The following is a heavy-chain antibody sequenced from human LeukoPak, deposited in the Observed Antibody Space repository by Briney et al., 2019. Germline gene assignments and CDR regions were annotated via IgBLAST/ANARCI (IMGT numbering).Heavy chain of an antibody. CDR3: AARDYGGNSGI. V-gene: IGHV3-30*03. CDR1: GFTFSTYA. CDR2: ISYDGSNK. Sequence: GGSLRLSCAASGFTFSTYAVHWLRQAPGKRLEWVAVISYDGSNKYYADSVKGRFAISRDNSKNTLYLRMNSLRAEDTAVYYCAARDYGGNSGIWGQGTMVTVSS. D-gene: IGHD4-23*01. J-gene: IGHJ3*02.